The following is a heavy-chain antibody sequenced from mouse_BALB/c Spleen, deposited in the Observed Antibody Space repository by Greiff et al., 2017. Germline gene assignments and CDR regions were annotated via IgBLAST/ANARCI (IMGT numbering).Heavy chain of an antibody. D-gene: IGHD1-1*01. CDR2: ISTYYGNT. J-gene: IGHJ4*01. CDR3: ARLVDGSSYGAMDY. V-gene: IGHV1-67*01. Sequence: QVQLQQSGPELVRPGVSVKISCKGSGYTFTDYAMHWVKQSHAKSLEWIGVISTYYGNTNYNQKFKGKATMTVDKSSSTAYMELARLTSEDSAIYYCARLVDGSSYGAMDYWGQGTSVTVSS. CDR1: GYTFTDYA.